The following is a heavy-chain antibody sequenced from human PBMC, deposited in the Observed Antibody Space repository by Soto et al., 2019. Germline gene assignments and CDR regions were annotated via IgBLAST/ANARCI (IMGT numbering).Heavy chain of an antibody. CDR2: VYYSGSS. Sequence: SETLSRTCTVSGDSISGGASFWIWIRQPPGKVLEWIANVYYSGSSYYNPSLKSRLTISVDTTKNQFSLQLKSMTAADTAVYYCAKLSCTSSTCYFPGWFDPWGQGTLVTVSS. V-gene: IGHV4-31*03. J-gene: IGHJ5*02. CDR1: GDSISGGASF. CDR3: AKLSCTSSTCYFPGWFDP. D-gene: IGHD2-2*01.